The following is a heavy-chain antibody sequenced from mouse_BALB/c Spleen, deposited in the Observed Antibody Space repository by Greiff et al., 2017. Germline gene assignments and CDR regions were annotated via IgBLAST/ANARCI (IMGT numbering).Heavy chain of an antibody. V-gene: IGHV1-12*01. CDR1: GYTFTSYN. Sequence: QVQLQQPGAELVKPGASVKMSCKASGYTFTSYNMHWVKQTPGQGLEWIGAIYPGNGDTSYNQKFKGKATLTADKSSSTAYMQLSSLTSEDSAVYYCARERDDHPNFDYWGQGTTLTVSS. CDR3: ARERDDHPNFDY. CDR2: IYPGNGDT. D-gene: IGHD2-3*01. J-gene: IGHJ2*01.